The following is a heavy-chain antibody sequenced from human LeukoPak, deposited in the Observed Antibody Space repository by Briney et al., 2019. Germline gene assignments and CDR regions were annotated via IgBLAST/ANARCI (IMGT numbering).Heavy chain of an antibody. CDR2: INIDGSTT. J-gene: IGHJ4*02. V-gene: IGHV3-74*03. CDR3: ARVGGPGWYGY. CDR1: GFTFSSYW. D-gene: IGHD6-19*01. Sequence: GGSLRLSCAASGFTFSSYWMHWVRQVPGKGLVWVSRINIDGSTTTYADSVKGRFTISRDNAKNTLYLQMNSLRAEDTALYYCARVGGPGWYGYWGQGTLVTVSS.